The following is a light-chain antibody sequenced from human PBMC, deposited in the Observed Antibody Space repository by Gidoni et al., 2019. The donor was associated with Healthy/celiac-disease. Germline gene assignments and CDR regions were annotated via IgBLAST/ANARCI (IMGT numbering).Light chain of an antibody. Sequence: DIQMTQSPSSLSASVGDRVTITCQASQDISNYLNWYQQKPGKAPKLLIYDASNLETGVPSRFSGSGSGTDFTFTISSLQPEDIATYYCQQYDNLHIAFXPXTKVXIK. CDR3: QQYDNLHIA. CDR1: QDISNY. CDR2: DAS. V-gene: IGKV1-33*01. J-gene: IGKJ3*01.